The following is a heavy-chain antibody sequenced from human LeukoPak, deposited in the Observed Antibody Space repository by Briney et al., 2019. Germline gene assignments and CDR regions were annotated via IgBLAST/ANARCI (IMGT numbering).Heavy chain of an antibody. CDR2: ISYDGCNK. CDR1: GFTFSSYG. CDR3: AKDRGWFDY. Sequence: PGGSLRLSCAASGFTFSSYGMHWVRQAPGKGLEWVAVISYDGCNKYYADSVKGRFTISRDNSKNTLYLQMNSLRAEDTAVYYCAKDRGWFDYWGQGTLVTVSS. D-gene: IGHD3-10*01. V-gene: IGHV3-30*18. J-gene: IGHJ4*02.